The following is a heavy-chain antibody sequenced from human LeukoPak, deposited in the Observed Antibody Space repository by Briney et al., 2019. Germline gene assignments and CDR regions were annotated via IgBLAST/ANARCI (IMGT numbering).Heavy chain of an antibody. CDR1: GFAFSSCA. Sequence: GGSLRLSCTASGFAFSSCAMSWVRQAPGVGLEWVSAIDGGGGRTWHADSVRGRFTISRDNSKNTLYLQMNSLRAEDTAMYYCARVASSSWYGGYWGQGTLVTVSS. V-gene: IGHV3-23*01. CDR2: IDGGGGRT. CDR3: ARVASSSWYGGY. D-gene: IGHD6-13*01. J-gene: IGHJ4*02.